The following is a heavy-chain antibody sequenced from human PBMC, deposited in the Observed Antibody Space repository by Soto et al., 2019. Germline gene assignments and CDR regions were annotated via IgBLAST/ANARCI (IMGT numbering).Heavy chain of an antibody. CDR1: GFTFSSYA. CDR2: LSGSGGST. J-gene: IGHJ4*02. Sequence: EVQLLESGGGLVQPGGSLRLSCAASGFTFSSYAMSWVRQAPGKGLEWVSGLSGSGGSTYYADSVKGRFTISRDNSKNTMYLQMNSQRAEDTAVYYCAKRRGPGRTTHPNYFDYWGQGTLVTVSS. D-gene: IGHD4-4*01. CDR3: AKRRGPGRTTHPNYFDY. V-gene: IGHV3-23*01.